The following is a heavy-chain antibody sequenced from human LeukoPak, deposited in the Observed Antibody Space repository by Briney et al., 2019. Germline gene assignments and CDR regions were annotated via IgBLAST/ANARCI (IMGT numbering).Heavy chain of an antibody. J-gene: IGHJ4*02. Sequence: GESLKISCKGSGYSFTSYWIGWVRQMPGKGLEWMGIIYPGDSDTRYSPSFQGQVTISADKSISTAYLQWSSLKASDTAMYYCARREVVYYYDSSGHEYYFDYWGQGTLVTVSS. CDR2: IYPGDSDT. CDR1: GYSFTSYW. V-gene: IGHV5-51*01. D-gene: IGHD3-22*01. CDR3: ARREVVYYYDSSGHEYYFDY.